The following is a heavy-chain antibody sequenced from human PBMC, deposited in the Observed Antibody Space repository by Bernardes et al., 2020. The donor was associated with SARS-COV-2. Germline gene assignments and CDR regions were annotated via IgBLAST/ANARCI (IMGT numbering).Heavy chain of an antibody. D-gene: IGHD2-2*01. Sequence: SETLSLTCAVYGGSFTNYYWSWIRQPPGKGLEWIGEIDHGGSTNYNPSLKSRVTISVDTSKNQFSLKLNSMTAADTAVYYCAREGDGCSSTRCQGWFDPWGQGTLVTVSS. V-gene: IGHV4-34*01. CDR2: IDHGGST. CDR3: AREGDGCSSTRCQGWFDP. CDR1: GGSFTNYY. J-gene: IGHJ5*02.